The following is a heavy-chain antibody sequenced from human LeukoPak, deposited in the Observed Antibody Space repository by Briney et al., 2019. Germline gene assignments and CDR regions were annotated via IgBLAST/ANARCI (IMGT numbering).Heavy chain of an antibody. Sequence: GGSLRLSCAASGFTVSSNYISCVRQAPGKGLEWVSIIYSGGSTFYADSVKGRFSISRDNSKNTVYLQMNSLIAEDTAVYYCARDNFDYWGQGTLVTVSS. CDR1: GFTVSSNY. CDR3: ARDNFDY. V-gene: IGHV3-66*01. CDR2: IYSGGST. J-gene: IGHJ4*02.